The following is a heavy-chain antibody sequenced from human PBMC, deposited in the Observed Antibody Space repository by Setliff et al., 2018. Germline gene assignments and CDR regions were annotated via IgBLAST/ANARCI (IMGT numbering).Heavy chain of an antibody. D-gene: IGHD2-8*01. CDR1: GFTFGAYT. CDR3: AKDRVPDGKWDFDS. J-gene: IGHJ4*02. Sequence: PGESLKISCVASGFTFGAYTLTWVRQAPGKGLEFVSGVDQGANTYYGDSVKGRFTISRDNSQNTVYLQMTNLRVEDTAIYYCAKDRVPDGKWDFDSSGLGILVTVSS. CDR2: VDQGANT. V-gene: IGHV3-23*01.